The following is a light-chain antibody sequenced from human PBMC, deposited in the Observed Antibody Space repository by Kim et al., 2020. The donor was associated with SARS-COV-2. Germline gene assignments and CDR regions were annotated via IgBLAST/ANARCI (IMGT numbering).Light chain of an antibody. Sequence: SVSPGERATLACRASQRVSSSLAWYQQKPGQPPRLLIYAASTRATGIPPGFSGSGSGTEFTLTISSLQSEDFAVYYCQQYSNWPYTFGQGTKLEI. CDR1: QRVSSS. V-gene: IGKV3-15*01. CDR3: QQYSNWPYT. CDR2: AAS. J-gene: IGKJ2*01.